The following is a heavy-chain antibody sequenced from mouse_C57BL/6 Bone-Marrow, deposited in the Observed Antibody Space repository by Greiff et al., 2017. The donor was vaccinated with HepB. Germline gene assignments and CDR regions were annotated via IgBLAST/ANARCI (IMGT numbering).Heavy chain of an antibody. CDR2: ISNGGGST. Sequence: EVMLVESGGGLVQPGGSLKLSCAASGFTFSDYYMYWVRQTPEKRLEWVAYISNGGGSTYYPDTVKGRFTISRDNAKNTLYLQMSRLKSEDTAMYYCARGDYDGDWGQGTLVTVSA. J-gene: IGHJ3*01. CDR1: GFTFSDYY. D-gene: IGHD2-4*01. V-gene: IGHV5-12*01. CDR3: ARGDYDGD.